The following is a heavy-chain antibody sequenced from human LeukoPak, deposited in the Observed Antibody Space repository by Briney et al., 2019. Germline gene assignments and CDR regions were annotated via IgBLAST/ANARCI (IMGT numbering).Heavy chain of an antibody. CDR3: ARGVVNGAYYGMDV. CDR2: ISSSSSYI. Sequence: GRSLRLSCAASGFTFSSYSMNWVRQAPGKGLEWVSSISSSSSYIYYADSVKGRFTISRDNAKNSLYLQMNSLRAEDTAVYYCARGVVNGAYYGMDVWGQGTTVTVSS. CDR1: GFTFSSYS. J-gene: IGHJ6*02. V-gene: IGHV3-21*01. D-gene: IGHD4-23*01.